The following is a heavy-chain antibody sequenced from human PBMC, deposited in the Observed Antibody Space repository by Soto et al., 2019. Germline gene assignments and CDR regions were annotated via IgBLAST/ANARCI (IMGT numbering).Heavy chain of an antibody. Sequence: GGSLRLSCAASGFTFSSYAMSWVRQAPGKGLEWVSAISGSGGSTYYADSVKGRFTISRDNSKNTLYLQMNSLRAEDTAVYYCAKDGRPMVRGVIADYYYYYGMDVWGQGTTVTVSS. CDR3: AKDGRPMVRGVIADYYYYYGMDV. CDR2: ISGSGGST. CDR1: GFTFSSYA. J-gene: IGHJ6*02. V-gene: IGHV3-23*01. D-gene: IGHD3-10*01.